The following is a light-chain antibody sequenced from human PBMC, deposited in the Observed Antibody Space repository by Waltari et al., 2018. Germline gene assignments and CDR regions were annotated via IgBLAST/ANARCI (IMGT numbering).Light chain of an antibody. CDR2: RAS. CDR3: QQGYSYPLT. Sequence: DIQMTQSPSSLSASIGDTVTITCQASQGIGNNLNWYQQKPGKAPKLLIYRASSLQSGTPSRFSGSGSGTDLTLTISSLQPEDSATYYCQQGYSYPLTFVGGTKVEIK. CDR1: QGIGNN. V-gene: IGKV1-39*01. J-gene: IGKJ4*01.